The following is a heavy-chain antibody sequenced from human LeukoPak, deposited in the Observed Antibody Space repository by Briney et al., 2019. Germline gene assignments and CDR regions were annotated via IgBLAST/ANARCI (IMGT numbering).Heavy chain of an antibody. D-gene: IGHD1-26*01. J-gene: IGHJ4*02. V-gene: IGHV4-4*07. CDR1: GDSISDYH. CDR3: GTSEVGSSSYESYDY. CDR2: IINSGVT. Sequence: SETLSLTCTVSGDSISDYHWSWIRQPAGKGLEWIGRIINSGVTNYNPSLNSRVTISVDRSKKQFSLRLTSVTAADTAVYYCGTSEVGSSSYESYDYWGQGTQVTVSA.